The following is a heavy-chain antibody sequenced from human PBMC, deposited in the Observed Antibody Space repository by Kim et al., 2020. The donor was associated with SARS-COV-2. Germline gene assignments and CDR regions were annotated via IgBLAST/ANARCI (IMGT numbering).Heavy chain of an antibody. D-gene: IGHD3-10*01. CDR3: ASRLSRYLNGLFVFDK. CDR1: GDTFNIHS. V-gene: IGHV1-69*13. J-gene: IGHJ4*02. CDR2: VNPIYGIT. Sequence: SVKVSCKASGDTFNIHSINWVRQAPGQGPEWMGGVNPIYGITKYAEKFQGRVLITADESTSTAYMELSSLRSEDTAVFYCASRLSRYLNGLFVFDKWGQGTLVTVSS.